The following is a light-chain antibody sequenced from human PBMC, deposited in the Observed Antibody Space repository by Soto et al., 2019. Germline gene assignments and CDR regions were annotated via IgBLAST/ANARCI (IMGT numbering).Light chain of an antibody. CDR2: DVS. V-gene: IGLV2-14*01. CDR1: SSDVGGYNY. Sequence: QSALTQPASVSGSPGQSITISCTGTSSDVGGYNYVSWYQQHPGKAPKLMIYDVSHRPSGVSNRFSGSKSGNTASLTISGLHAEDEADYYCSSSTSSNTYVVFGGGTELTVL. J-gene: IGLJ2*01. CDR3: SSSTSSNTYVV.